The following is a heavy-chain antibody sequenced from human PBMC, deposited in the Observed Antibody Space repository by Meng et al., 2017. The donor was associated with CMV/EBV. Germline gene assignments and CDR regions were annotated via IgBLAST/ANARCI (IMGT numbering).Heavy chain of an antibody. CDR1: GFTFSSYG. CDR2: IRNDESDK. CDR3: AKDDPVFHY. Sequence: LVGSGGGRVQPGGPLRLSWAASGFTFSSYGMHWVRQAPGKGPEWVAFIRNDESDKYYGDSVKGRFTISRDTSKNTVDLQMNSLRTEDTAVYYCAKDDPVFHYWGQGTLVTVSS. J-gene: IGHJ4*02. V-gene: IGHV3-30*02.